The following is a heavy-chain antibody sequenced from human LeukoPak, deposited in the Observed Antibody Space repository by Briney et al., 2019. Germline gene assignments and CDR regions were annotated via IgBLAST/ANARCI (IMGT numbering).Heavy chain of an antibody. Sequence: GGSLRLSCAAAGFTFDDYGMRSVRLAAGRGLGWVSGINWNGGSTGYADSVKGRFTISRDNAKNSLYLQMNSLRAEDTALYYCARDGGHTVTGGFDYWGQGTLVTVSS. V-gene: IGHV3-20*04. D-gene: IGHD4-17*01. J-gene: IGHJ4*02. CDR2: INWNGGST. CDR3: ARDGGHTVTGGFDY. CDR1: GFTFDDYG.